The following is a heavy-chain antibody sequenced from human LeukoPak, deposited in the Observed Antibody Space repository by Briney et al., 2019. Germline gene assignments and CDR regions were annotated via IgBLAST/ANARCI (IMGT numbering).Heavy chain of an antibody. D-gene: IGHD1-14*01. V-gene: IGHV3-30-3*01. CDR2: ISYDGSNK. CDR3: ASPGAPGAFDI. J-gene: IGHJ3*02. Sequence: PGGSLRLSCAASGFTFSSYWMHWVRQAPGKGLEWVAVISYDGSNKYYADSVKGRFTISRDNSKNTLYLQMNSLRAEDTAVYYCASPGAPGAFDIWGQGTMVTVSS. CDR1: GFTFSSYW.